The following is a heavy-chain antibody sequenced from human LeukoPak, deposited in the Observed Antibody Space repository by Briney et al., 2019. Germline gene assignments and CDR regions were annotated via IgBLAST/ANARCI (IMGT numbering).Heavy chain of an antibody. CDR2: INPNSGGT. V-gene: IGHV1-2*04. D-gene: IGHD2-2*01. CDR1: GYTFTGYY. CDR3: ARVGCSSTSCYADRHFDY. Sequence: GASVKVSCKASGYTFTGYYMHWVRQAPGQGLEWMGWINPNSGGTNYAQKFQGWVTITRNTSISTAYMELSSLRSEDTAVYYCARVGCSSTSCYADRHFDYWGQGTLVTVSS. J-gene: IGHJ4*02.